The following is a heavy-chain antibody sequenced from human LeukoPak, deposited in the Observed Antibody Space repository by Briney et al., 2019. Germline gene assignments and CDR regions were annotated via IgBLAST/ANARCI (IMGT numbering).Heavy chain of an antibody. J-gene: IGHJ5*02. CDR2: IYSSGST. D-gene: IGHD6-13*01. CDR1: GGSISSYY. V-gene: IGHV4-4*07. Sequence: SETLSLTCTVSGGSISSYYWNWIRQPAGKGLEWIGRIYSSGSTNYNPSLKSRVTMSVDTSKNQFSLKLSSVTAADTAVYYCARERVSIWSGSWSAFDWFDPWGQGILVTVSS. CDR3: ARERVSIWSGSWSAFDWFDP.